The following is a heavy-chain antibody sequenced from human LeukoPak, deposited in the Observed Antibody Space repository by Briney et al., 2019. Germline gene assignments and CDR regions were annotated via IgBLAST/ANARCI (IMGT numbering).Heavy chain of an antibody. CDR1: GYTFTSYG. J-gene: IGHJ1*01. D-gene: IGHD2-15*01. CDR2: ISAYNGNT. V-gene: IGHV1-18*01. CDR3: AAEGYCSGGSCYSAEYFRH. Sequence: ASVKVSCKASGYTFTSYGISWVRQAPGQGLEWMGWISAYNGNTNYAQKLQGRVTMTTDTSTSTAYIELRSLRSDDTAVYYCAAEGYCSGGSCYSAEYFRHWGQGTLVTVSS.